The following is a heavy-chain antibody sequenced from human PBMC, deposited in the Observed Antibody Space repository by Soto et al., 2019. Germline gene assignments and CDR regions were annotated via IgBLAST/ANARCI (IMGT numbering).Heavy chain of an antibody. CDR1: GGSISSSSYY. CDR3: AGYDFWSGYLLRNWFDP. V-gene: IGHV4-39*01. J-gene: IGHJ5*02. CDR2: IYYSGST. Sequence: SETLSLTCTVSGGSISSSSYYRGWIRQPPGKGLEWIGSIYYSGSTYYNPSLKSRVTISVDTSKNQFSLKLSSVTAADTAVYYCAGYDFWSGYLLRNWFDPWGQGTLVTVSS. D-gene: IGHD3-3*01.